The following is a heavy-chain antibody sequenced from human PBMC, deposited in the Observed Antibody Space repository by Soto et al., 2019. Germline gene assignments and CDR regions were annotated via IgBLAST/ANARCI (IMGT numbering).Heavy chain of an antibody. J-gene: IGHJ4*02. V-gene: IGHV3-23*01. CDR3: AKDRGTIFGVVNLFDY. CDR2: ISGSGGST. D-gene: IGHD3-3*01. Sequence: GGSLRLSCAASGFTFSSYAMSWVRQAPGKGLEWVSAISGSGGSTYYADSVKGRFTISRDNSKNTLYLQMNSLRAEDTAVYYCAKDRGTIFGVVNLFDYWGQGTLVTVSS. CDR1: GFTFSSYA.